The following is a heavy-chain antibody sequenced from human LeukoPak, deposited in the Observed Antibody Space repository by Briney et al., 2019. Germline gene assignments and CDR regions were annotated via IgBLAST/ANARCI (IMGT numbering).Heavy chain of an antibody. J-gene: IGHJ6*02. CDR2: ISGSGGST. D-gene: IGHD1-26*01. V-gene: IGHV3-23*01. CDR3: ARESRLRRENYYYGLDV. Sequence: GGSLRLSCAASGFTFSSYAMSWVRHAPGKGLEWVSAISGSGGSTYYADSVKGRFTISRDNSKNTLYLQMNSLRAEDTAVYYCARESRLRRENYYYGLDVWGQGTTVTVSS. CDR1: GFTFSSYA.